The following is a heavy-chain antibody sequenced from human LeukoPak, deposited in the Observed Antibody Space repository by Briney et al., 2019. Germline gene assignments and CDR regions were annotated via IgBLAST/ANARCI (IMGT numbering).Heavy chain of an antibody. CDR1: GYTFSSYG. CDR2: ISIYNGDT. J-gene: IGHJ5*02. D-gene: IGHD3-9*01. Sequence: ASVKVSCKTSGYTFSSYGINWVRQAPGQGLEWMGWISIYNGDTHYGQKVQGRVTMTTDTSTNTAYTELRSLTSDDTAVYYCVRGILSDDTLTGPWGQGTLVTVSS. CDR3: VRGILSDDTLTGP. V-gene: IGHV1-18*01.